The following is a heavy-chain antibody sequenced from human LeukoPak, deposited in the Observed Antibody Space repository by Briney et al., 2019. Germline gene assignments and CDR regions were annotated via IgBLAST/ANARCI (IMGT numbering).Heavy chain of an antibody. D-gene: IGHD2-2*01. Sequence: SVKVSCKASGGTFSSYAISWVRQAPGQGLEWMGGIIPTFGTANYAQKFQGRVTITADESTSTAYMELSSLRSEDTAVYYCARAGYCSSTSCYYYYYYMDVWGKGTTVTVSS. CDR1: GGTFSSYA. J-gene: IGHJ6*03. CDR3: ARAGYCSSTSCYYYYYYMDV. V-gene: IGHV1-69*01. CDR2: IIPTFGTA.